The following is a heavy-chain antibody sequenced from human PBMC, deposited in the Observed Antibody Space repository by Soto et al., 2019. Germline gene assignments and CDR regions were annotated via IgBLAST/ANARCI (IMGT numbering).Heavy chain of an antibody. CDR3: ARDLWIDYSNPFDY. CDR2: ISSSSSYI. Sequence: GGSLRLSCAASGFTLSSYSMNWVRQAPGKGLEWVSSISSSSSYIYYADSVKGRFTISRDNAKNSLYLQMNSLRAEDTAVYYCARDLWIDYSNPFDYWGQGTLVTVSS. CDR1: GFTLSSYS. V-gene: IGHV3-21*01. D-gene: IGHD4-4*01. J-gene: IGHJ4*02.